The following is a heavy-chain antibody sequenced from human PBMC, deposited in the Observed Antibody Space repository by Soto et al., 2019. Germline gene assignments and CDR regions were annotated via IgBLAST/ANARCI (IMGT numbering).Heavy chain of an antibody. J-gene: IGHJ4*02. V-gene: IGHV3-30*18. CDR1: GFTFSSYG. CDR3: AKDRPSSYYYDSSGYPDY. D-gene: IGHD3-22*01. Sequence: GGSLRLSCAASGFTFSSYGMHWVRQAPGKGLEWVAVISYDGSNKYYADSVKGRFTISRDNSKNTLYLQMNSLRAEDTAVYYCAKDRPSSYYYDSSGYPDYWGQGTLVTVSS. CDR2: ISYDGSNK.